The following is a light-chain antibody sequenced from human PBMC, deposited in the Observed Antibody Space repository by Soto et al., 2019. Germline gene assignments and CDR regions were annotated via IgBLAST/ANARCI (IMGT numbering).Light chain of an antibody. Sequence: EIVLTQSPATLSLSPGERATLSCRASQSVTSYLAWYQQKPGQAPRLLIYDASNRATGIPARFSGSGSGTDFTLTISSLEPEDSAVYYCQQRNNWPPWTFGQGTKVEIK. V-gene: IGKV3-11*01. CDR3: QQRNNWPPWT. CDR2: DAS. J-gene: IGKJ1*01. CDR1: QSVTSY.